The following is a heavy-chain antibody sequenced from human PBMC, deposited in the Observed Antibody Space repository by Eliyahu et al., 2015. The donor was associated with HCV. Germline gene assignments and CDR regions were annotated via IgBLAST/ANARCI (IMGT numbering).Heavy chain of an antibody. D-gene: IGHD1-26*01. J-gene: IGHJ4*02. Sequence: EVQLVESGGGLFQPGGSLRLSCAASGISLRGYWMAWVRQPPGKGLLWVSRLNFDGSKIDYADSVKGRFTISRDNARNTLHLQMNSLRDEDTATYFCVRSRGWSFFDAWGQGSLVTVSS. V-gene: IGHV3-74*01. CDR1: GISLRGYW. CDR2: LNFDGSKI. CDR3: VRSRGWSFFDA.